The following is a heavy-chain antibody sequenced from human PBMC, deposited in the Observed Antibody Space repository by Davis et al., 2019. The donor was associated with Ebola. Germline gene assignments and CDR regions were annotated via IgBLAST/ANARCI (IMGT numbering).Heavy chain of an antibody. CDR3: ARDSGSYPPYYYYGMDV. J-gene: IGHJ6*02. D-gene: IGHD1-26*01. CDR2: IYYIGST. CDR1: GGSISSYY. Sequence: SETLSLTCTVSGGSISSYYWSWIRQPPGKGLEWIGYIYYIGSTNYNPSLKSRVTISVDTSKNQFSLKLSSVTAADTAVYYCARDSGSYPPYYYYGMDVWGQGTTVTVSS. V-gene: IGHV4-59*08.